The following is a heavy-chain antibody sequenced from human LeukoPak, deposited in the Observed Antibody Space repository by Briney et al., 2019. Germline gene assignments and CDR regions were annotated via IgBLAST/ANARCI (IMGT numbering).Heavy chain of an antibody. D-gene: IGHD3-16*01. V-gene: IGHV4-31*03. CDR2: ISYSGTT. Sequence: SQTLSLTCIVSGGSIGSGTDYWSWIRQHPGKGLEWIGYISYSGTTYYNPSLKSRVTISVDTSKTQFSLKLTSVTAADTAVYYCARDPHDWGSRRYGMDVWGQGITVTVSS. J-gene: IGHJ6*02. CDR1: GGSIGSGTDY. CDR3: ARDPHDWGSRRYGMDV.